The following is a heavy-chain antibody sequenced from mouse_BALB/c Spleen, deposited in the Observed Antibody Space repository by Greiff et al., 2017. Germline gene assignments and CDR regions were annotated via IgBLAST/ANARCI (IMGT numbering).Heavy chain of an antibody. D-gene: IGHD1-1*01. CDR1: GFSLTSYG. J-gene: IGHJ3*01. CDR2: IWSGGST. Sequence: QVQLQQSGPGLVQPSQSLSITCTVSGFSLTSYGVHWVRQSPGKGLEWLGVIWSGGSTDYNAAFISRLSISKDNSKSQVFFKMNSLQANDTAIYYCARKGYGTLFAYWGQGTLVTVSA. V-gene: IGHV2-2*02. CDR3: ARKGYGTLFAY.